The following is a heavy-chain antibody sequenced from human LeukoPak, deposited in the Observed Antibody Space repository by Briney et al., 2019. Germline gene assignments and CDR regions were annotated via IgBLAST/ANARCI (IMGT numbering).Heavy chain of an antibody. CDR3: ARATMVRGVKPLLDY. J-gene: IGHJ4*02. CDR1: GGSISSSSYY. V-gene: IGHV4-39*01. CDR2: IYYSGST. D-gene: IGHD3-10*01. Sequence: PSETLSLTCTVSGGSISSSSYYWGWIRQPPGKGLEWIGSIYYSGSTYYNLSLKSRVTISVDTSKNQFSLKLSSVTAADTAVYYCARATMVRGVKPLLDYWGQGTLVTVSS.